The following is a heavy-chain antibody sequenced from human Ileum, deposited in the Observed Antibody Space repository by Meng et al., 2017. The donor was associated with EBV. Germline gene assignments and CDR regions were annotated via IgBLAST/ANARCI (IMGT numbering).Heavy chain of an antibody. CDR2: LSGSSGYT. V-gene: IGHV3-23*01. CDR1: GFTLSSKT. J-gene: IGHJ4*02. D-gene: IGHD2-2*01. Sequence: GQLLESVGGLVQPGGSLRLACAASGFTLSSKTMCWVRQAPGKGLEWVSTLSGSSGYTYYADSVKGRFTISRDNSKNTLYLQMNSLKAEDTAVYYCAKKESSGYQPYDYWGQGTLVTVSS. CDR3: AKKESSGYQPYDY.